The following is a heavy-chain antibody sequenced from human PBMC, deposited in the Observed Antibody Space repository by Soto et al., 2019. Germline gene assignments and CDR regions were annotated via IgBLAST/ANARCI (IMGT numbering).Heavy chain of an antibody. D-gene: IGHD3-10*02. J-gene: IGHJ4*02. Sequence: SVSEGSSAGGEGYWCWIRQTPGKCLEWIGFIHYTGITDYNPSLKSRVTISSDTSKNQFSLKLSSVTAADTAVYFCAKRPDYYFRRSQSLHSWGPGPLVTSPQ. CDR1: EGSSAGGEGY. CDR3: AKRPDYYFRRSQSLHS. CDR2: IHYTGIT. V-gene: IGHV4-30-4*01.